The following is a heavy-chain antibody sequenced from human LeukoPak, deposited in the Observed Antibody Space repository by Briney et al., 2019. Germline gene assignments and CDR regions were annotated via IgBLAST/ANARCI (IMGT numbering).Heavy chain of an antibody. V-gene: IGHV3-33*01. CDR2: IWYDGSNK. J-gene: IGHJ4*02. CDR1: GFTFSSYG. D-gene: IGHD6-13*01. CDR3: ARAVLQLVRDPYERLDC. Sequence: GRSLRLSCAASGFTFSSYGMHWVRQAPGKGLEWVAVIWYDGSNKYYADSVKGRFTISRDNPKNTLYLQMNSLRAEDTAVYYCARAVLQLVRDPYERLDCWGQGTLVTVSS.